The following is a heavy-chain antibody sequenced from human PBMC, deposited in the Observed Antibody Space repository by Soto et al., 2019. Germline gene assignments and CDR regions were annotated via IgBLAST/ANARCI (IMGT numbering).Heavy chain of an antibody. CDR3: ARDFYGEPDAFDI. Sequence: PSETLSLTCTVSGGSISSYYWSWIRQPSGKGLEWIGYIYYSGSTNYNPSLKSRVTISVDTSKNQFSLKLSSVTAADTAVYYCARDFYGEPDAFDIWGQGTMVTVSS. CDR2: IYYSGST. CDR1: GGSISSYY. V-gene: IGHV4-59*01. J-gene: IGHJ3*02. D-gene: IGHD4-17*01.